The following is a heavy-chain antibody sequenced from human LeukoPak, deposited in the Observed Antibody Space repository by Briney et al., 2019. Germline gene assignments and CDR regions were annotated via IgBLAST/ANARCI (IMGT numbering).Heavy chain of an antibody. V-gene: IGHV4-34*01. CDR1: GGSFSGYY. D-gene: IGHD3-10*01. CDR2: INHSGST. Sequence: KPSETLTLXCAVYGGSFSGYYWSWIRQPPGKGLEWIGEINHSGSTNYNPSLKSRVTISVDTSKNQFSLKLSSVTAADTAVYYCARGRLWFDRRFDYWGQGTLVTVSS. J-gene: IGHJ4*02. CDR3: ARGRLWFDRRFDY.